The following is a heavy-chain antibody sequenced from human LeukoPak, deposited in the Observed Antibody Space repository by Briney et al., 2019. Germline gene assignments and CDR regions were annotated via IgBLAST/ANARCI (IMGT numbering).Heavy chain of an antibody. Sequence: ASVKVSCKASGYTFTNYAISWVRQALGQGLEWTGWISVFSDDTKSAQNLQGRITMTTDTSTSTAYMELRSLRSDDTAVYYCAREGDSSGYFFRPDYWGQGTLVTVSS. D-gene: IGHD3-22*01. CDR1: GYTFTNYA. V-gene: IGHV1-18*01. J-gene: IGHJ4*02. CDR3: AREGDSSGYFFRPDY. CDR2: ISVFSDDT.